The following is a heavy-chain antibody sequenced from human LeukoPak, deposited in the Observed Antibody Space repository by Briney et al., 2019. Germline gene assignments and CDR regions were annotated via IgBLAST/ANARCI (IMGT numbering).Heavy chain of an antibody. CDR1: GYTFTSYD. CDR2: MNPNSGNT. D-gene: IGHD1-14*01. Sequence: ASVKVSCKASGYTFTSYDIIWVRQATGQGLEWMGWMNPNSGNTGYAQKFQGRVTMTRNTSISTAYMELSSLRSEDTAVYYCARGKSYRRRADYWGQGTLVTVSS. CDR3: ARGKSYRRRADY. V-gene: IGHV1-8*01. J-gene: IGHJ4*02.